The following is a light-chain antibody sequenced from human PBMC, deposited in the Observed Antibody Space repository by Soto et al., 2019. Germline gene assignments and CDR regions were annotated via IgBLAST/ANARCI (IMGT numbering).Light chain of an antibody. V-gene: IGKV4-1*01. CDR3: EQYESTPPT. J-gene: IGKJ2*01. CDR2: WAS. Sequence: DIVMTQSPDSLAVYLGERATINCKSSQSVLYSSNNKNYLAWYQQRPGQPPKLLIYWASTRESGVPDRFSGSGSGTDFTLTITSLQAEDVAVYYGEQYESTPPTFGQGTKLEIK. CDR1: QSVLYSSNNKNY.